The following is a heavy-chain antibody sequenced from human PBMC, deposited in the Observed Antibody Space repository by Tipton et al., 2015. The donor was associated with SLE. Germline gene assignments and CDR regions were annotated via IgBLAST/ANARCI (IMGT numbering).Heavy chain of an antibody. Sequence: LRLSCTVSGGSISSPYWSWIRQPPGKGLEWIGEINHSGSTNYNPSLKSRVTISVDTSKNQFSLKLSSVTAADTAVYYCALMGVVVPAAMGSGYYYMDVWGKGTTVTVSS. CDR3: ALMGVVVPAAMGSGYYYMDV. CDR2: INHSGST. D-gene: IGHD2-2*01. CDR1: GGSISSPY. V-gene: IGHV4-34*01. J-gene: IGHJ6*03.